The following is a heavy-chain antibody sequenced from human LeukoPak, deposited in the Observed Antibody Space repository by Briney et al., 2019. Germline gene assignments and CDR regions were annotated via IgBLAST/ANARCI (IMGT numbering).Heavy chain of an antibody. CDR1: GFTFDDRG. D-gene: IGHD3-22*01. J-gene: IGHJ4*02. Sequence: GGSLRLSCAASGFTFDDRGMSWVRQAPGKGLEWVSGIKWNGGSTGYEDTVKGRFTISRDNAKNSLYLQMNSLRAEDTALYYCARNVGSGYYYYFDYWGQGTLVTVSS. V-gene: IGHV3-20*04. CDR2: IKWNGGST. CDR3: ARNVGSGYYYYFDY.